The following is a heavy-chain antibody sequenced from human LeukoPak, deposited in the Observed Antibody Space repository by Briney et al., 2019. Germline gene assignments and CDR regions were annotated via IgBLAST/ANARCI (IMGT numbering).Heavy chain of an antibody. CDR1: GFTFSSSA. J-gene: IGHJ4*02. Sequence: PGGSLRLSCAASGFTFSSSAMSWVRQAPGKGLEWVSGISASGGSTNYAASVKGRFTISRDNSKDTLHLQMNSLRAEDTAVYHCAKEGSVRREFDYWGQGTLATVSS. CDR2: ISASGGST. V-gene: IGHV3-23*01. CDR3: AKEGSVRREFDY.